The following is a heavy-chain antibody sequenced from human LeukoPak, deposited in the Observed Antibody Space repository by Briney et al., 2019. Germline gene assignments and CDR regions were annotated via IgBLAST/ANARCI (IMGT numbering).Heavy chain of an antibody. CDR3: ARSLQYNNNNYFYYGMDV. D-gene: IGHD3-10*01. Sequence: AETLSLSCAVSGGSISSYYRNWIRQPPGEGLEWIGYIDYSGSTNYNPSLKSRVTISVDTSKNQFSLKLNSVTAADTAVYYCARSLQYNNNNYFYYGMDVWGQGTTVTVSS. V-gene: IGHV4-59*01. CDR1: GGSISSYY. J-gene: IGHJ6*02. CDR2: IDYSGST.